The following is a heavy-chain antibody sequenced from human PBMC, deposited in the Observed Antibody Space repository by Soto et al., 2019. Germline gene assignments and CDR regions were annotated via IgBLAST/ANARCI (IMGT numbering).Heavy chain of an antibody. CDR2: IIPIFGTA. D-gene: IGHD3-22*01. Sequence: SVKVSCKASGGTFSSYAISWVRQAPGQGLEWMGGIIPIFGTANYAQKFQGRVTLTTDTSTNTGYMELRSLTSDDTAVYFCATEPIYYNDGSGYYPLGHWGQGTLVTVSS. CDR3: ATEPIYYNDGSGYYPLGH. CDR1: GGTFSSYA. J-gene: IGHJ4*02. V-gene: IGHV1-69*05.